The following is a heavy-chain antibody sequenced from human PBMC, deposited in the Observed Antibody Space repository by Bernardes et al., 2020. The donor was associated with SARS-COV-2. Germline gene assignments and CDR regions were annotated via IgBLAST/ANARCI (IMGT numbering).Heavy chain of an antibody. CDR2: TYYSGST. D-gene: IGHD3-3*01. J-gene: IGHJ6*03. Sequence: SETLSLTCTVSGGSISSYYWSWILQPPGKGLEWIGYTYYSGSTNHNPPLKSRVTIPVDTSKNQFSLKLSSVTAADTAVYYCASHQYYDFWSGYYSMDYYYYMDVWGKGTTVTVSS. V-gene: IGHV4-59*01. CDR3: ASHQYYDFWSGYYSMDYYYYMDV. CDR1: GGSISSYY.